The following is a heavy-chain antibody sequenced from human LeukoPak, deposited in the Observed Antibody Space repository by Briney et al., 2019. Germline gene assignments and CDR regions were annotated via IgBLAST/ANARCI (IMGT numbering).Heavy chain of an antibody. J-gene: IGHJ4*02. Sequence: GGSLRLSCAASGFTFSSYALSWVRQAPGKGLEWVSVIYSGGSTYYADSVKGRFTISRDNSKNTLYLQMNSLRAEDTAVYYCARDYTFDYWGQGTLVTVSS. CDR3: ARDYTFDY. CDR1: GFTFSSYA. V-gene: IGHV3-53*01. CDR2: IYSGGST.